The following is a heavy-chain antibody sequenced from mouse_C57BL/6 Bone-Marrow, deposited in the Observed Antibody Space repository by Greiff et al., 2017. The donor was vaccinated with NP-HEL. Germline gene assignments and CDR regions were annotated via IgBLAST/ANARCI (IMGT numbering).Heavy chain of an antibody. Sequence: VQLQQSGAELARPGASVKLSCKASGYTFTSYGISWVKQRTGQGLEWIGEIYPRSGNTYYNEKFKGKATLTADKSSSTAYMELRSLTSEDSAVYFCARGRSLYYDYDGYYFDYWGQGTTLTVSS. CDR3: ARGRSLYYDYDGYYFDY. CDR2: IYPRSGNT. J-gene: IGHJ2*01. D-gene: IGHD2-4*01. V-gene: IGHV1-81*01. CDR1: GYTFTSYG.